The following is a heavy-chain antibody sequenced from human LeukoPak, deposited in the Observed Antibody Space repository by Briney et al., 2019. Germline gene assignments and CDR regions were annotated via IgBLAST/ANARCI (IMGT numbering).Heavy chain of an antibody. CDR3: AKGSMIVVVITTDY. D-gene: IGHD3-22*01. CDR2: IYSGGST. CDR1: GFTVSSNY. J-gene: IGHJ4*02. Sequence: GGSLRLSCAASGFTVSSNYMSWVRQAPGKGLEWVSVIYSGGSTYYADSVKGRFTISRDNSKNTLYLQMNSLRAEDTAVYYCAKGSMIVVVITTDYWGQGTLVTVSS. V-gene: IGHV3-53*01.